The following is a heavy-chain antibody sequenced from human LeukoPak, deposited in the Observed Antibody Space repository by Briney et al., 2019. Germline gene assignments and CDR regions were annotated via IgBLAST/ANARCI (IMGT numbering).Heavy chain of an antibody. CDR3: ASSYGDYVSY. D-gene: IGHD4-17*01. CDR2: IYYSGST. Sequence: SETLSLTCTVSGGSISSYFWSWIRQPPGKGLEWIGYIYYSGSTNYNPSLKSRVTISVDTSKNQFSLKLSSVTAADTAVYYCASSYGDYVSYWGQGTLVTVSS. J-gene: IGHJ4*02. CDR1: GGSISSYF. V-gene: IGHV4-59*01.